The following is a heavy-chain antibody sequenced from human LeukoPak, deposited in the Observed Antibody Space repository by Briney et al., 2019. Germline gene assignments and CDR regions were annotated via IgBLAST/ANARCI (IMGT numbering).Heavy chain of an antibody. CDR3: AKTRPLDSSSWSHGDY. CDR1: GFTFSSYA. D-gene: IGHD6-13*01. CDR2: ISVNGGTT. V-gene: IGHV3-23*01. Sequence: PGGSLRLSCAASGFTFSSYAMTWVRQAPGKGLEWVSSISVNGGTTYYADPVKGRFTISRDSSKNTLYLQMNSLRAEDTAVYYCAKTRPLDSSSWSHGDYWGQGTLVTVSS. J-gene: IGHJ4*02.